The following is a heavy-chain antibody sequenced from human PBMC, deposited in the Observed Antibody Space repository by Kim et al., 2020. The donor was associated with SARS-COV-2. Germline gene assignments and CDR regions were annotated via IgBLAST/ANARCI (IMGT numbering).Heavy chain of an antibody. Sequence: SETLSLTCAVYGGSFSGYYWSWIRQPPGKGLEWIGEINHSGSTNYNPSLKSRVTISVDTSKNQFSLKLSSVTAADTAVYYCARGGIQSLRPYYCSSTSCPGTWFDPWGQGTLVTVSS. V-gene: IGHV4-34*01. CDR1: GGSFSGYY. D-gene: IGHD2-2*01. CDR3: ARGGIQSLRPYYCSSTSCPGTWFDP. CDR2: INHSGST. J-gene: IGHJ5*02.